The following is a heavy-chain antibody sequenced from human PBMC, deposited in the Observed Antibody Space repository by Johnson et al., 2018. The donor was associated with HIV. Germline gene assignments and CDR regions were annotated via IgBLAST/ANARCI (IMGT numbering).Heavy chain of an antibody. CDR3: ARDLRDIVVPDAFDI. Sequence: QVQLVESGGGLVQRGGSLRLSCAASGFTLSSHGIHWVRQAPGKGLEWVAIMWYDGSHLGCADSVKDRFTISRDVSKNTVYLQMSSLKPEDTAVYYCARDLRDIVVPDAFDIWGQGTMVTVSS. J-gene: IGHJ3*02. CDR2: MWYDGSHL. CDR1: GFTLSSHG. V-gene: IGHV3-33*01. D-gene: IGHD5-12*01.